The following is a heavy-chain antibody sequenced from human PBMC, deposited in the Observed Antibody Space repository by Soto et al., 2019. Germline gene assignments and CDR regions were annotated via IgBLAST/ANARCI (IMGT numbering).Heavy chain of an antibody. CDR1: GGSISRGDYY. D-gene: IGHD3-3*01. CDR2: IYSSRTT. J-gene: IGHJ6*02. V-gene: IGHV4-30-4*01. CDR3: ARGFSVYLSYGLDV. Sequence: PPETLSLTCTVSGGSISRGDYYWSWIRQPPGKGLEWIGYIYSSRTTHYNPSLKSRFSISVDTSKNQFSLKLSSVTAAGTAVYYCARGFSVYLSYGLDVWGQGTTVTVSS.